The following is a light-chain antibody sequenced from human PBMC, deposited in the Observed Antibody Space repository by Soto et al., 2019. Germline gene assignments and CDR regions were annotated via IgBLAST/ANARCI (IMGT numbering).Light chain of an antibody. CDR2: DAS. J-gene: IGKJ2*01. Sequence: DIQMTQSPSTLSASVGDRVTITCRASQNIRTWLAWYHQNPGKAPKLLIYDASSLISGVPSRVSGGGSGTEFTLTINGLQPDDFATYYCQQYNTYPYTFGQGTKLEIK. CDR1: QNIRTW. V-gene: IGKV1-5*01. CDR3: QQYNTYPYT.